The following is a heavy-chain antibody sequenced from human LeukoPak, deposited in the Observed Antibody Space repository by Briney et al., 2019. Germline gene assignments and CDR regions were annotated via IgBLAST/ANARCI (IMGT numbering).Heavy chain of an antibody. D-gene: IGHD6-19*01. CDR3: ALLAVASDFDY. Sequence: GGSLRLSCAVSRFPFSVYEMKWVRQAPGKGLEWVSNIASSGTTKFYADSVKGRFSISRDNAKSSLYLQMNSLRVEDTAVYYCALLAVASDFDYWGQGALVTVSS. CDR2: IASSGTTK. V-gene: IGHV3-48*03. CDR1: RFPFSVYE. J-gene: IGHJ4*02.